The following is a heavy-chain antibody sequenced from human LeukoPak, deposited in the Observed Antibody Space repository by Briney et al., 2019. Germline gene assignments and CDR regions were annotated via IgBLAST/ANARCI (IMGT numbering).Heavy chain of an antibody. CDR2: THHSGAT. V-gene: IGHV4-4*02. D-gene: IGHD5/OR15-5a*01. CDR3: ARHTGHVLSN. Sequence: GSLRLSCAASGFNFSSSGMHWVRQPPGKGLEWIGETHHSGATNYDPSLESRVTISVDKAQNHLSLHLNSVTAADTAVYYCARHTGHVLSNWGQGTLVTVSS. CDR1: GFNFSSSG. J-gene: IGHJ4*02.